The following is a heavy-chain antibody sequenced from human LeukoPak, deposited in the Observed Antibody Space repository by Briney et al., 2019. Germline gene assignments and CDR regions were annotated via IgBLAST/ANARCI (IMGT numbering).Heavy chain of an antibody. CDR3: AKDWFATTDY. V-gene: IGHV3-74*01. CDR1: GFTFSVAW. Sequence: GGSLRLSCAASGFTFSVAWMHWFRQVPGKGLMWVSRITTDETTTYADSVRGRFSISRDNAKNTVYLQVNSLRVEDTAVYYCAKDWFATTDYWGQGILVTVSS. CDR2: ITTDETT. J-gene: IGHJ4*02. D-gene: IGHD1/OR15-1a*01.